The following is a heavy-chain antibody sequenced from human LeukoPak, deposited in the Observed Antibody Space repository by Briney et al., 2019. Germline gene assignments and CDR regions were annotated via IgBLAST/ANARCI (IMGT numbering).Heavy chain of an antibody. V-gene: IGHV4-61*02. J-gene: IGHJ4*02. CDR3: AGPWFLERVGGY. Sequence: SETLPLTCTVSGGSISSGSYYWSWIRQPAGKGLEWIGRIYTSGSTNYNPSLKSRVTISVDTSKNQFSLKLSSVTAADTAVYYCAGPWFLERVGGYWGQGTLVTVSS. D-gene: IGHD3-3*01. CDR1: GGSISSGSYY. CDR2: IYTSGST.